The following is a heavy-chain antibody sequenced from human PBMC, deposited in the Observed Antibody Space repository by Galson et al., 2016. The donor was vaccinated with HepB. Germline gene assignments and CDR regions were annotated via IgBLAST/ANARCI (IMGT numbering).Heavy chain of an antibody. CDR2: ITHDGSEI. Sequence: SLRLSCATTTFAFSRTWMTWVRQAPGKGLEWVANITHDGSEIHYVDSVKGRFTFSRDNAKNSLYLEINSLRVEDTAVYYCAEGGWSSSWYWRNWGQGTLVTVSS. CDR3: AEGGWSSSWYWRN. CDR1: TFAFSRTW. V-gene: IGHV3-7*01. J-gene: IGHJ4*02. D-gene: IGHD6-13*01.